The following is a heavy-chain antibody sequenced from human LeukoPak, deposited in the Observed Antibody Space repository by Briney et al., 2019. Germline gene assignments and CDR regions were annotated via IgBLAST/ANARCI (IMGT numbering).Heavy chain of an antibody. Sequence: PGGSLRLSCAASGFSVRTTYMSWVRQAPGKGLKWVSVLYTGGGTDHADSVKGRFTISRDNSKNTLSLQMNSLRAEDTAVYYCAGDKTTGGWYEFDYWGQGTLVTVSS. CDR1: GFSVRTTY. V-gene: IGHV3-53*01. CDR2: LYTGGGT. J-gene: IGHJ4*02. D-gene: IGHD6-19*01. CDR3: AGDKTTGGWYEFDY.